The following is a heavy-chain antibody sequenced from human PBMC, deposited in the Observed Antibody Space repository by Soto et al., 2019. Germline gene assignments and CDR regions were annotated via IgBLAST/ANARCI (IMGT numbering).Heavy chain of an antibody. V-gene: IGHV4-30-2*01. D-gene: IGHD4-17*01. CDR1: GGSISSGGYS. J-gene: IGHJ4*02. Sequence: PSETLFLTCAVSGGSISSGGYSWSWIRQPPGKGLEWIGYIYHSGSTYYNPSLKSRVTISVDRSKNQFSLKLSSVTAADTAVYYCVRGYGDYVLASFDYWGEGSLVSVSS. CDR3: VRGYGDYVLASFDY. CDR2: IYHSGST.